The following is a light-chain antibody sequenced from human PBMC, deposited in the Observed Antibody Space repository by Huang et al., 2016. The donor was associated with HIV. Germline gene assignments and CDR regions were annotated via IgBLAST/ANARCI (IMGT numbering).Light chain of an antibody. J-gene: IGKJ5*01. CDR1: QSISMF. Sequence: DIQMTQSPSSLSASVGDRVTITCRASQSISMFLHWYQQKPGKAPKPLIYAASSLQSEVPSRFSGSGSGTDFTLTISSLQPEDFATYYCQQSYSSAITFGQGTRLEIK. CDR2: AAS. V-gene: IGKV1-39*01. CDR3: QQSYSSAIT.